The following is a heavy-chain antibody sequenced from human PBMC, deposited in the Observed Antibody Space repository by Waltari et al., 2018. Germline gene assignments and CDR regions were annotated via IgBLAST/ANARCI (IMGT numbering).Heavy chain of an antibody. Sequence: VQLXXSGPGLVKPSETLSLTYXVSGASINSYHWTWVRRPPGGGLEWFGYIYYSGSTSYSPAXRGRXTXSLDXXKNXFALNLRXXXTAXXGMYYCAAIXAATRAIXXWGPGALVTVFS. CDR2: IYYSGST. CDR1: GASINSYH. D-gene: IGHD6-25*01. V-gene: IGHV4-59*03. J-gene: IGHJ4*02. CDR3: AAIXAATRAIXX.